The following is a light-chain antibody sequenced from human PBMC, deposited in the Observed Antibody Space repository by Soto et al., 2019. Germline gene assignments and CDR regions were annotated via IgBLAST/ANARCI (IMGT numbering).Light chain of an antibody. CDR2: DVN. Sequence: QSALTQPASVSGSPGQSITISCTGTSSDVVNYNYVSWYQQHPGKAPKVMIYDVNNRPSGVSNRFSGSKSGNTASLTISGLQAGDGADYYCSSFTTSSTPVVFGGGTQLTVL. CDR1: SSDVVNYNY. V-gene: IGLV2-14*01. CDR3: SSFTTSSTPVV. J-gene: IGLJ2*01.